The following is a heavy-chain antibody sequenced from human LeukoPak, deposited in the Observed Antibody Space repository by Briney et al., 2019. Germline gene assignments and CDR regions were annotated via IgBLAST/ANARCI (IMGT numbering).Heavy chain of an antibody. CDR1: GFTFSSYS. J-gene: IGHJ4*02. V-gene: IGHV3-21*01. CDR3: ARFQAPEAYCGGDCPNY. Sequence: GGSLRLSCAASGFTFSSYSMNWVRQAPGKGLEWVSSISSSSSYIYYADSVKGRFTISRDNAKNSLYLQMNSLRAEDTAVYYCARFQAPEAYCGGDCPNYWGQGTLVTVSS. CDR2: ISSSSSYI. D-gene: IGHD2-21*02.